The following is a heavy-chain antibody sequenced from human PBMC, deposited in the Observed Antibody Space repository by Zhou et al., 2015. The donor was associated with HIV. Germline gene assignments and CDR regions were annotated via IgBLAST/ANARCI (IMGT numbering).Heavy chain of an antibody. CDR1: GGTFSSYA. CDR2: IIPIFGTA. V-gene: IGHV1-69*01. CDR3: ARGSVVPAAIGGATYYFDY. D-gene: IGHD2-2*01. J-gene: IGHJ4*02. Sequence: QVQLVQSGAEVKKPGSSVKVSCKASGGTFSSYAISWVRQAPGQGLEWMGGIIPIFGTANYAQKFQGRVTITADESTSTAYMELSSLRSEDTAVYYCARGSVVPAAIGGATYYFDYWGQGTLVTVSS.